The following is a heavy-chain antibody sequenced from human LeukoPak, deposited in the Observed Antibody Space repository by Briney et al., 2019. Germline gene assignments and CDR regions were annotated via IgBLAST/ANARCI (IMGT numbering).Heavy chain of an antibody. CDR3: ARSGWRDEWSVPFDP. Sequence: GGSLRPSCAASGFTFSDYYMSWIRQAPGKGLEWVSYISSSGSTIYYADSVKGRFTISRDNAKNSLYLQMNSLRAEDTAVYYCARSGWRDEWSVPFDPWGQGTLVTVSS. CDR2: ISSSGSTI. CDR1: GFTFSDYY. V-gene: IGHV3-11*01. D-gene: IGHD6-19*01. J-gene: IGHJ5*02.